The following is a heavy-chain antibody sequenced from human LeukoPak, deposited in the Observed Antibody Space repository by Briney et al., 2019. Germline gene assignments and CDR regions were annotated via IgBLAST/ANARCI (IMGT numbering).Heavy chain of an antibody. J-gene: IGHJ4*02. Sequence: PSETLSLNCTVSGGYISNYYWSWIRQSAGKGLEWIGRIYTSGSTNYNPSLKSRVSMSVDTSKNQFSLRLRSVTAADTAVYYCARESGYYYDTSGYTFDYWGQGILVTVSS. V-gene: IGHV4-4*07. CDR3: ARESGYYYDTSGYTFDY. D-gene: IGHD3-22*01. CDR2: IYTSGST. CDR1: GGYISNYY.